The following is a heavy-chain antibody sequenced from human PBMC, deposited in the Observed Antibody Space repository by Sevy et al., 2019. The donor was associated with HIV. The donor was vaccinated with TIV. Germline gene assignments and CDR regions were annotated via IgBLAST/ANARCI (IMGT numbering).Heavy chain of an antibody. Sequence: AAVKVSCKASGGTFSSYAISWVGQAPGQGLEWMGGIIPIFGTANYAQKFQGRVTITADKSTSTAYMELSSLRSEDTAVYYCARGLYRSGWFFDYWGQGTLVTVSS. V-gene: IGHV1-69*06. CDR2: IIPIFGTA. J-gene: IGHJ4*02. CDR1: GGTFSSYA. D-gene: IGHD6-19*01. CDR3: ARGLYRSGWFFDY.